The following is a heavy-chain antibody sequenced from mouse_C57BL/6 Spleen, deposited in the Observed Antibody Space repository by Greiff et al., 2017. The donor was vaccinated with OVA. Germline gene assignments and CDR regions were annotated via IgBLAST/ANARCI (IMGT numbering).Heavy chain of an antibody. CDR2: IDPSDSYT. J-gene: IGHJ2*01. D-gene: IGHD1-1*01. CDR3: LITTVVGGFDY. CDR1: GYTFTSYW. V-gene: IGHV1-69*01. Sequence: VQLQQPGAELVMPGASVKLSCKASGYTFTSYWMHWVKQRPGQGLEWIGEIDPSDSYTNYNQKFKGKSTLTVDKSSSTAYMQLSSLTSEDSAVYYCLITTVVGGFDYWGQGTTLTVSS.